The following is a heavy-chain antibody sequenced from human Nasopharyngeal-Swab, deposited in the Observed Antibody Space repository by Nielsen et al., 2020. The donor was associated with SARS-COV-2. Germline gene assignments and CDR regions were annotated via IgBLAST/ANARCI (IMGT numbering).Heavy chain of an antibody. V-gene: IGHV3-23*01. CDR1: GFTFSSYA. J-gene: IGHJ3*02. CDR2: ISGSGGST. D-gene: IGHD4-17*01. CDR3: AKVLSHYGDYGNDAFDI. Sequence: GSLRLSCAASGFTFSSYAMSWVRQAPGKGLEWVSAISGSGGSTYYADSVKGRFTISRGNSKNTLYLQMNSLRAEDTAVYYCAKVLSHYGDYGNDAFDIWGQGTMVTVSS.